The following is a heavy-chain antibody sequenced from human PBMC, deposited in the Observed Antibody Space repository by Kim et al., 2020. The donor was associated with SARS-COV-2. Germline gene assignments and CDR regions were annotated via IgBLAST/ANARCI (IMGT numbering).Heavy chain of an antibody. J-gene: IGHJ4*02. D-gene: IGHD6-13*01. CDR2: INHSGST. Sequence: SETLSLTCAVYGGSFSGYYWSWIRQPPGKGLEWIGEINHSGSTNYNPSLKSRVTISVDTSKNQFSLKLSSVTAADTAVYYCARGARGSSWYRKVFDYWGQGTLVTVSS. CDR3: ARGARGSSWYRKVFDY. CDR1: GGSFSGYY. V-gene: IGHV4-34*01.